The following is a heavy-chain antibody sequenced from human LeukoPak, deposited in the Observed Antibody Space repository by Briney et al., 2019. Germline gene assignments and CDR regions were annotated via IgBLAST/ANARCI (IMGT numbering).Heavy chain of an antibody. CDR1: GGSISSYY. CDR2: IYYSGST. V-gene: IGHV4-59*01. J-gene: IGHJ3*02. Sequence: SETLSLTSTVSGGSISSYYWSWIRLPPGKGLEWIGYIYYSGSTNYNPSLKSRVTISVDTSKNQFSLKLSSVTAADTAVYYCARDPRAPPGAFDIWVQGTMVTVSS. CDR3: ARDPRAPPGAFDI. D-gene: IGHD1-14*01.